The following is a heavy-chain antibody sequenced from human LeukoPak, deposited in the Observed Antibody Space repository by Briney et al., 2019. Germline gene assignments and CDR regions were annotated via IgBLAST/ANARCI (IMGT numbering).Heavy chain of an antibody. Sequence: PGGSLRLSCAASGFTFSSTWMNWVRQAPGKGLEWVAATWYDGSNKYYADSVKGRFTISRDNSKNTLYLQMNSLRAEDTAVYFCARGGHCSTTSCSNYDGMDVWGQGTTLTVSS. V-gene: IGHV3-33*08. CDR3: ARGGHCSTTSCSNYDGMDV. J-gene: IGHJ6*02. D-gene: IGHD2-2*01. CDR2: TWYDGSNK. CDR1: GFTFSSTW.